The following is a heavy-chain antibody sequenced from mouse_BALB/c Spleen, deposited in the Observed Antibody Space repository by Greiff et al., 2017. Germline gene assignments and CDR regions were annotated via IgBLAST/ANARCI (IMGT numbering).Heavy chain of an antibody. J-gene: IGHJ2*01. CDR1: GYTFTSYW. CDR3: ARPSGYYGSSHDY. V-gene: IGHV1-7*01. D-gene: IGHD1-1*01. CDR2: INPSTGYT. Sequence: VKLMESGAELAKPGASVKMSCKASGYTFTSYWMHWVKQRPGQGLEWIGYINPSTGYTEYNQKFKDKATLTADKSSSTAYMQLSSLTSEDSAVYDCARPSGYYGSSHDYWGQGTTLTVSS.